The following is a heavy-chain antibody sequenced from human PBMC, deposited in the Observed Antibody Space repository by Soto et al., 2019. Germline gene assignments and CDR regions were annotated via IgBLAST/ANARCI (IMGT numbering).Heavy chain of an antibody. Sequence: GGSLRLSCAASGFTFSSYWMSWVRQAPGKGLEWVANIKQDGSEKYYVDSVKGRFTISRDNAKNSLYLQMNSLKTEDTAVYYCTTDSESPPYYDILTGYAFDIWGQGTMVTVSS. CDR1: GFTFSSYW. CDR2: IKQDGSEK. CDR3: TTDSESPPYYDILTGYAFDI. D-gene: IGHD3-9*01. J-gene: IGHJ3*02. V-gene: IGHV3-7*03.